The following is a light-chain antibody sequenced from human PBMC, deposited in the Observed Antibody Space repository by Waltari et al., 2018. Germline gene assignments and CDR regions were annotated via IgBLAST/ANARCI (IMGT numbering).Light chain of an antibody. CDR2: VTSDGSH. Sequence: QLVLTQSPSASASLGASVKLTCTLSSGLSSNVIAWLQQQPEKGPRYLMKVTSDGSHSKGDEIPDRFSGSSSGAERYLTISSLQSEDEADYYCQTGGHGTWVVGGGTKLTVL. CDR3: QTGGHGTWV. V-gene: IGLV4-69*01. CDR1: SGLSSNV. J-gene: IGLJ3*02.